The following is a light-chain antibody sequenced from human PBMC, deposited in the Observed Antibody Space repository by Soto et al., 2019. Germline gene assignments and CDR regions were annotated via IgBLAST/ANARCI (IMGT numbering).Light chain of an antibody. J-gene: IGKJ5*01. CDR2: DTS. V-gene: IGKV3-20*01. CDR3: QQYGTSEII. Sequence: EIVFAQSPGTPSLAPGERATPSCRGSQSVSNSYVAWYQQKSGQAPRLLIYDTSSRVTGIPDRFSGSGSGTDFTLTISRLEPEDFAVFYCQQYGTSEIIFGQGTRLEI. CDR1: QSVSNSY.